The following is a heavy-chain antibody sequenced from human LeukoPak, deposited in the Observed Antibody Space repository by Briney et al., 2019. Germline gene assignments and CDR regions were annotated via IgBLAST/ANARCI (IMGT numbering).Heavy chain of an antibody. J-gene: IGHJ4*02. CDR1: GGSITTTSYF. CDR2: IYYSGST. V-gene: IGHV4-39*01. D-gene: IGHD3-22*01. Sequence: SETLSLTCTVSGGSITTTSYFWGWIRQPPGKGLEWIGAIYYSGSTSYNPSLESRVTMSVDTSKNQFSPKLSSVTAADTAVYYCARLDGSGYYGIDYWGQGTLVTVSS. CDR3: ARLDGSGYYGIDY.